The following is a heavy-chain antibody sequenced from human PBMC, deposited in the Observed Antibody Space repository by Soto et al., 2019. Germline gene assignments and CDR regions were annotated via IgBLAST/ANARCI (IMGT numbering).Heavy chain of an antibody. J-gene: IGHJ6*02. CDR1: GDIVSSHSAA. CDR2: TYYRSKWYN. CDR3: ARDPALYSYGDYYYYGMDV. V-gene: IGHV6-1*01. Sequence: SQTLSLTCVISGDIVSSHSAAWNWIRRSPSSVLHWLGRTYYRSKWYNDYAVSVKSRITINPDTSKNQFSLQLNSVTPEDTAVYYCARDPALYSYGDYYYYGMDVWGQGTTVTVSS. D-gene: IGHD5-18*01.